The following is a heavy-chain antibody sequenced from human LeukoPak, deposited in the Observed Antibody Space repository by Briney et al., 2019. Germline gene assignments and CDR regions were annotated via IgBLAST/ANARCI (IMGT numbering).Heavy chain of an antibody. CDR1: GFTFSSYW. Sequence: GGSLRLSCAASGFTFSSYWMHWVRQAPGKGLVWVSRINSDGSSTSYADSVKGRFTISRDNAKNTLYLQMNSLRAEDTAVYYCARGGYSSGWYIENWFDPWGQGTLVTVSS. V-gene: IGHV3-74*01. J-gene: IGHJ5*02. CDR2: INSDGSST. D-gene: IGHD6-19*01. CDR3: ARGGYSSGWYIENWFDP.